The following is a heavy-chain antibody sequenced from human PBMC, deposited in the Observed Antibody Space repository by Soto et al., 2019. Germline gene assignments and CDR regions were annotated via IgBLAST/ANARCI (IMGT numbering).Heavy chain of an antibody. D-gene: IGHD6-19*01. Sequence: VQLVESGGGVVQPGRSLRLSCTASGFTFSDYAMHWVRQAPGKGLEWVAVVSHDGRNTHYAESVKGRFTIARDSSKNTVSVEMTSLRAKDRAVYYCAKGGRQWLVRSEFNYWGQGALVTVSS. CDR3: AKGGRQWLVRSEFNY. CDR1: GFTFSDYA. J-gene: IGHJ4*02. CDR2: VSHDGRNT. V-gene: IGHV3-30*18.